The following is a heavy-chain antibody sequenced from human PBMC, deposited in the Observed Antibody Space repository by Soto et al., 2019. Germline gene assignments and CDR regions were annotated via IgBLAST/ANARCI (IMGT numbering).Heavy chain of an antibody. Sequence: GGSLRLSCAASGFTFSSYAMSWARQAPGKGLEWVAVISYDGSNKYYADSLKGRFTISRDNAQNALYLQMDSLRAEDTAVYYCAIDVGSSGSSSAFDIWGQGTMVTVSS. CDR1: GFTFSSYA. D-gene: IGHD1-26*01. CDR2: ISYDGSNK. J-gene: IGHJ3*02. CDR3: AIDVGSSGSSSAFDI. V-gene: IGHV3-30-3*01.